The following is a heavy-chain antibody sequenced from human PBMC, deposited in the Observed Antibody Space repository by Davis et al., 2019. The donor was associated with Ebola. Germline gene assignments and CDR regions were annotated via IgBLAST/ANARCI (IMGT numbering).Heavy chain of an antibody. D-gene: IGHD4-17*01. CDR2: IYRDERT. CDR1: DFIVSDKY. V-gene: IGHV3-53*01. J-gene: IGHJ2*01. CDR3: ARHVYGDFWYFDL. Sequence: GSLRLSCAASDFIVSDKYMSWVRQAPGKGPEWVSVIYRDERTYYANSVRGRFTISSDNSKNTIYLQMDSLRVDDTAMYYCARHVYGDFWYFDLWGRGTRVTVSS.